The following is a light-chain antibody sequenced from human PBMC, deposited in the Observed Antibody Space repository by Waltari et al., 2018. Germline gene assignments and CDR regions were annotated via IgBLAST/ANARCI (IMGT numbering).Light chain of an antibody. V-gene: IGLV2-23*01. CDR2: EDG. J-gene: IGLJ3*02. CDR3: GSYAGSSIWV. Sequence: QQHPHKAPKLMNYEDGKRPWGVSNRCSCYKSGNTASLTISGLQAEDEANYYCGSYAGSSIWVFGGGSELTVL.